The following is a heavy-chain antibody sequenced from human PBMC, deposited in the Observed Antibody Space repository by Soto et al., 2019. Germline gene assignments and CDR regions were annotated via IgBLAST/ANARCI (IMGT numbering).Heavy chain of an antibody. CDR1: GGSIRSTFYS. CDR2: KHYSGST. V-gene: IGHV4-39*01. CDR3: SRRHCTRTSCKGNYGFYDYYGMDV. D-gene: IGHD2-2*01. J-gene: IGHJ6*02. Sequence: SETLSLTCTFPGGSIRSTFYSWGWNRQAPGKGLEWIGSKHYSGSTYYNPSLKSRVTISVDTSRNQFSLKLSSVTAADTAVYYCSRRHCTRTSCKGNYGFYDYYGMDVWGQGTTVT.